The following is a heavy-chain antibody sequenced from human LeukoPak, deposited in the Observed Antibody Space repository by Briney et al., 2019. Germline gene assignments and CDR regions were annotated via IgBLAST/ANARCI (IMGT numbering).Heavy chain of an antibody. CDR2: IYYSGST. D-gene: IGHD3-9*01. CDR1: GGTISSSSNY. J-gene: IGHJ5*02. CDR3: ARHGPEGVRYFDWFQQAHNMVWFDP. Sequence: SGTLSLTCTVSGGTISSSSNYWGWIGQPPGKGRVWIGSIYYSGSTSYNPSLKCRVTISVDTSKNQFSLKLSSVTAADTAVYYCARHGPEGVRYFDWFQQAHNMVWFDPWGQGTLVTVSS. V-gene: IGHV4-39*01.